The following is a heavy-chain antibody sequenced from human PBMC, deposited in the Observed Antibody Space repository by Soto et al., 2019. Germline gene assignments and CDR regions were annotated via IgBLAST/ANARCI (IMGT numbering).Heavy chain of an antibody. CDR3: ARLLRPELIPYMDV. CDR2: IYYSGST. CDR1: GGSISSSSYY. D-gene: IGHD1-7*01. Sequence: PSETLSLTCTVSGGSISSSSYYWGWIRQPPGKGLEWIGSIYYSGSTYYNPSLKSRVTISVDTSKNQFSLKLSSVTAADTAVYYWARLLRPELIPYMDVWGKGTTVTVSS. J-gene: IGHJ6*03. V-gene: IGHV4-39*01.